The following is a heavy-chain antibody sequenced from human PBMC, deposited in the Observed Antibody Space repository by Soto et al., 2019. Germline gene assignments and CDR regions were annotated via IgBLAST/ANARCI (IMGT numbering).Heavy chain of an antibody. CDR3: AKSRDGYNCYYFYAMDL. CDR1: GFTFSTYG. V-gene: IGHV3-30*18. J-gene: IGHJ6*02. CDR2: ISYDGSNK. Sequence: PGGSLGLSSAASGFTFSTYGMHWVRQTPGKGLEWVALISYDGSNKLYSDSVRGRFTISRDNSKNTLYLQMNSLRAEDTAVYHCAKSRDGYNCYYFYAMDLWGQGTTVTVS. D-gene: IGHD5-12*01.